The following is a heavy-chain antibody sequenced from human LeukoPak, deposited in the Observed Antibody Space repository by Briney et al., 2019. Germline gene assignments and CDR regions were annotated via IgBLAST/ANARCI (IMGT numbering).Heavy chain of an antibody. D-gene: IGHD6-19*01. CDR1: GFTFSSYA. Sequence: GRSLRLSCAASGFTFSSYAMHWVRQAPGKGLEWVAVISYDGSNKYYADPVKGRFTISRGNSKNTLYLQMNSLRADDTAVYYCAGQWLVNEEAFDPWGQGTLVTVSS. V-gene: IGHV3-30-3*01. J-gene: IGHJ5*02. CDR3: AGQWLVNEEAFDP. CDR2: ISYDGSNK.